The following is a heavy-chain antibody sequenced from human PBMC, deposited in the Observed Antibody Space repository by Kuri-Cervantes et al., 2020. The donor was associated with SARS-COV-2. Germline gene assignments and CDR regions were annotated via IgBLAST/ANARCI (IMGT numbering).Heavy chain of an antibody. V-gene: IGHV1-69*02. CDR1: GGTFSSYT. Sequence: SVKVSCKASGGTFSSYTISWVRQAPGQGLEWMGRIIPILGIANYAQKFQGRVTIAVDKSTSTAYMELSSLRSEDTAVYYCARASSGYDLDIDYWGQGTLVTVSS. CDR2: IIPILGIA. J-gene: IGHJ4*02. D-gene: IGHD5-12*01. CDR3: ARASSGYDLDIDY.